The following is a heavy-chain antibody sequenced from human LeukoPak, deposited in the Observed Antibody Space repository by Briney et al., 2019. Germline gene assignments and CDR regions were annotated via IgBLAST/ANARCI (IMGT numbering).Heavy chain of an antibody. Sequence: GASVKVSCKASGYTFTSYAISWVRQAPGQGPEWMGGIIPIFGTANYAQKFQGRVTITADDSTSTAYMKLSSLRSEDTAVYYCARESPVTISFDPWGQGTLVTVSS. CDR2: IIPIFGTA. V-gene: IGHV1-69*13. CDR3: ARESPVTISFDP. CDR1: GYTFTSYA. D-gene: IGHD3-9*01. J-gene: IGHJ5*02.